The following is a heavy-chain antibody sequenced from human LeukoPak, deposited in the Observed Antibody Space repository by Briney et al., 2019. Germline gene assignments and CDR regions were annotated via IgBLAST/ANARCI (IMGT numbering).Heavy chain of an antibody. J-gene: IGHJ6*02. CDR1: GGSFSGYY. V-gene: IGHV4-34*01. Sequence: SETLSLTCAVYGGSFSGYYWSWLRQPPGKGLEWIGEMNHCGSTNYKPPLKSRVTIYVDTSQNQFSLKLSYVTAADTAVYYFSRDIRKYYHYGMDVWGQGPTVTASS. D-gene: IGHD1-14*01. CDR2: MNHCGST. CDR3: SRDIRKYYHYGMDV.